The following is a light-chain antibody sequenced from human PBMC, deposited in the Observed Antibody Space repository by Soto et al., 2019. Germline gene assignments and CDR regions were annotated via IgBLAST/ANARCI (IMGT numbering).Light chain of an antibody. V-gene: IGKV1-9*01. CDR2: HAS. CDR3: QQVESYPNT. Sequence: IQLTQSPSSLSATVGDRVTLTCRASQDIGTYLAWYQQKPGKAPKVLIYHASTLQSGVPSRFSGSGSGTDFTLTIGSLQPEDFATYCQQVESYPNTFGRGTRLEIK. CDR1: QDIGTY. J-gene: IGKJ5*01.